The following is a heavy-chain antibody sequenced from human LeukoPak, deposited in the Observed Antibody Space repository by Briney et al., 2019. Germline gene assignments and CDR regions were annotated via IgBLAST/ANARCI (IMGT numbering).Heavy chain of an antibody. D-gene: IGHD1-26*01. V-gene: IGHV4-4*09. CDR3: ARRASGSYSFDY. CDR2: IYTSGST. Sequence: SETLSLTCTVSGGSINSYYWSWIRQPPGKGLEWIGYIYTSGSTNYNPSLKSRVTISVDTSKNQFSLKLSSVTAADTAVYYCARRASGSYSFDYWGQGTLVTVSS. CDR1: GGSINSYY. J-gene: IGHJ4*02.